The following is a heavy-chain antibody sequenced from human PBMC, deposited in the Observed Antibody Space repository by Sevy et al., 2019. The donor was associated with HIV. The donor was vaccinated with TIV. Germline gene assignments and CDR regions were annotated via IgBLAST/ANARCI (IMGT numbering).Heavy chain of an antibody. D-gene: IGHD3-10*01. CDR1: GFTFSSYA. CDR2: ISYDGNNK. J-gene: IGHJ1*01. CDR3: AKDHNLWSEGGFLHH. V-gene: IGHV3-30*18. Sequence: GGSLRLSCAASGFTFSSYAIHWVRQTPGKGLEWVAVISYDGNNKYYADSVKGGFTVSRDNSKNTLYAQMNSLRAEDTAVYYCAKDHNLWSEGGFLHHRGQGTLVTVSS.